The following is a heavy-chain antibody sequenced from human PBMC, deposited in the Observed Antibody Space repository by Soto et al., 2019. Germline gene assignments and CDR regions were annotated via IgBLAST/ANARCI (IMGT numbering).Heavy chain of an antibody. CDR2: IYNSGAT. V-gene: IGHV4-59*12. Sequence: QVQLQESGPGLVKPSETLSLICNVSGGSISGYYWSWIRQPPGKALEWIGYIYNSGATKLNPSLKSRVTMSVALSKRQLSLKVNSVTAADTAVYYCARRQGDVWGLGTTVTVS. J-gene: IGHJ6*02. CDR1: GGSISGYY. CDR3: ARRQGDV.